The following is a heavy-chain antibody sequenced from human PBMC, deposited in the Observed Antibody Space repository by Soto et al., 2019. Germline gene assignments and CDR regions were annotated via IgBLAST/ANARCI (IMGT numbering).Heavy chain of an antibody. Sequence: QVQLVESGGGVVQPGRSLRLSCAASGFTCSNYGMHWARQAPGKGLEWVAAILYDGSNKYYTDSVKGRFTISRDNSKNTLYLQMNSLRAEDTAVYYCAGGTYYFDYTGQGTVVTVSS. D-gene: IGHD1-26*01. CDR1: GFTCSNYG. CDR3: AGGTYYFDY. V-gene: IGHV3-33*01. CDR2: ILYDGSNK. J-gene: IGHJ4*02.